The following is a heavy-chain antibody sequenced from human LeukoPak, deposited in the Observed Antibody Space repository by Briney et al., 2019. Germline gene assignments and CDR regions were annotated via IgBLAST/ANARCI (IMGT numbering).Heavy chain of an antibody. V-gene: IGHV3-23*01. CDR1: GFTFSSYA. J-gene: IGHJ4*02. D-gene: IGHD3-10*01. CDR2: ISGSGGST. Sequence: GGSLRLSCAASGFTFSSYAMSWVRQAPGKGLEWVSAISGSGGSTYSADSVKGRFTISRDNSKNTLYLQMNSLRAEDTAVYYCAKASTMVRGGMGFDYWGQGTLVTVSS. CDR3: AKASTMVRGGMGFDY.